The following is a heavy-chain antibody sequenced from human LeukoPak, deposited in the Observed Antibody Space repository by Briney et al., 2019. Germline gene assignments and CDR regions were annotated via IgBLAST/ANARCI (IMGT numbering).Heavy chain of an antibody. V-gene: IGHV1-46*01. D-gene: IGHD3-22*01. J-gene: IGHJ3*02. CDR1: GYIFTSYY. Sequence: GASVKVSCKPSGYIFTSYYMYWVRQAPGQGLEWMGIINPIGGSIRYAQKFQGRVTMTRDTSTSTVYMELSSLRSEDTAVYYCARGRNYYDSSRYYYEGDAFDIWGQGTMVTVSS. CDR3: ARGRNYYDSSRYYYEGDAFDI. CDR2: INPIGGSI.